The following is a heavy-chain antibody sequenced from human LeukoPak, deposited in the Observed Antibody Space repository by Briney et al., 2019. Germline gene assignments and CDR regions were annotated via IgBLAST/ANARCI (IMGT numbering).Heavy chain of an antibody. V-gene: IGHV1-69*06. D-gene: IGHD3-10*01. Sequence: ASVKASCKASGGTFSSYAISWVRQAPGQGLEWMGGIIPIFGTANYAQKFQGRVTITADKSTSTAYMELSSLRSEDTAVYYCARADSVKYYGSGSYFDTWGQGTLVTVSS. CDR2: IIPIFGTA. CDR1: GGTFSSYA. CDR3: ARADSVKYYGSGSYFDT. J-gene: IGHJ5*02.